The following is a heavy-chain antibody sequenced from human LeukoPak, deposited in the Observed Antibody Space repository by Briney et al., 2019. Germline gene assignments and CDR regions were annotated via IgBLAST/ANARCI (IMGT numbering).Heavy chain of an antibody. Sequence: GGSLRLSCAASGFTVSSNYMSWVRQAPGKGLEWVSLIYAGGSTYYADAVKGRFTISRHNSKNTLHLQMNSLRVEDTAVYYCAKEGGYCSSSSCSDYFDYWGQGSLVTVSS. CDR1: GFTVSSNY. CDR3: AKEGGYCSSSSCSDYFDY. V-gene: IGHV3-53*01. CDR2: IYAGGST. D-gene: IGHD2-2*01. J-gene: IGHJ4*02.